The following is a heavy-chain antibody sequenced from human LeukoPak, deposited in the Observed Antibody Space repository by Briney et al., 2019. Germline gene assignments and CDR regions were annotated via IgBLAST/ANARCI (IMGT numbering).Heavy chain of an antibody. CDR1: GYTFTGYY. CDR2: INPNSGGT. V-gene: IGHV1-2*02. CDR3: ARVRGYYGSGSDYNWFDP. D-gene: IGHD3-10*01. Sequence: ASVKVSCKASGYTFTGYYMHWVRQAPGQGLEWMGWINPNSGGTNYAQKFQGRVTMTRDTSISTAYMELSRLRSDDTAVYYCARVRGYYGSGSDYNWFDPWGQGTLVTVSS. J-gene: IGHJ5*02.